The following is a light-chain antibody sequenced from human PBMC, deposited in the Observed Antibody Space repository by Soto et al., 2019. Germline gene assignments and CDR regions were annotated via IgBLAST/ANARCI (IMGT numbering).Light chain of an antibody. J-gene: IGKJ4*01. CDR2: DAS. V-gene: IGKV1-5*01. Sequence: DIQMTQSPSTLSASVGDRVSITCRASQSISRWLAWYQQKPGKAPNLLIYDASNLQSGVPSRFSGSGSGTEFTLTISGLQPDDFETYTCQQYFDYSTFGGGTTVGIK. CDR1: QSISRW. CDR3: QQYFDYST.